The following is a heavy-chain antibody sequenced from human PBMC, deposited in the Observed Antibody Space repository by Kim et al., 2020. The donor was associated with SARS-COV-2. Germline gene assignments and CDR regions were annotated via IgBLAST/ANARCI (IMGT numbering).Heavy chain of an antibody. J-gene: IGHJ4*02. V-gene: IGHV4-39*01. Sequence: TYYNPSLKSRLTMSVDTSKNEFSLKLTSVTAADTAVFYCARSFLNWNYFDSWGLGALVTVSS. D-gene: IGHD3-3*01. CDR2: T. CDR3: ARSFLNWNYFDS.